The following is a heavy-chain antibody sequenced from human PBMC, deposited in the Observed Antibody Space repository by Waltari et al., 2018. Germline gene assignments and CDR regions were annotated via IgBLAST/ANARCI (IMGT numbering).Heavy chain of an antibody. Sequence: QVQLVESGGGVVQPGGSLRLSCAASGFTFSSYGMHWVRQAPGKGLEWVAFTRYDGSNQYYADSGRGRITISRDNSKNTLYLQMNSLRAEDTAVYYCAKDYEAYCGGDCYKYMDVWGKGTTVTVSS. CDR1: GFTFSSYG. CDR3: AKDYEAYCGGDCYKYMDV. D-gene: IGHD2-21*01. CDR2: TRYDGSNQ. J-gene: IGHJ6*04. V-gene: IGHV3-30*02.